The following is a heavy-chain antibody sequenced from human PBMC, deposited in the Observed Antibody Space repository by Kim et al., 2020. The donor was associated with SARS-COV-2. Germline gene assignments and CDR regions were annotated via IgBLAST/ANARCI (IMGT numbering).Heavy chain of an antibody. CDR1: GFTFDDYA. V-gene: IGHV3-9*01. CDR3: AKVGGSCSGGSCYLGAFDI. D-gene: IGHD2-15*01. J-gene: IGHJ3*02. Sequence: GGSLRLSCAASGFTFDDYAMHWVRQAPGKGLEWVSGISWNSGSIGYADSVKGRFTISRDNAKNSLYLQMNSLRAEDTALYYCAKVGGSCSGGSCYLGAFDIWGQGTMVTVSS. CDR2: ISWNSGSI.